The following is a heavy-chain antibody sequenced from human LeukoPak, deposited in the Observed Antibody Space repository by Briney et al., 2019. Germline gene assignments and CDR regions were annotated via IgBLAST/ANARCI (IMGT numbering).Heavy chain of an antibody. CDR2: IIPIFGTA. Sequence: SVKVSCKASGGTFSSYAISWVRQAPGQGLEWMGGIIPIFGTANYTQKFQRRVTITADESTSTAYMELSSLRTEDTAVYYCARGIAVAGHYYYYGMDVWGQGTTVTVSS. D-gene: IGHD6-19*01. CDR1: GGTFSSYA. J-gene: IGHJ6*02. V-gene: IGHV1-69*13. CDR3: ARGIAVAGHYYYYGMDV.